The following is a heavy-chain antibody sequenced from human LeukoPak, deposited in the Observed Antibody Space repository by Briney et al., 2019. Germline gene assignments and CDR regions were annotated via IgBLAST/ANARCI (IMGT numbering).Heavy chain of an antibody. J-gene: IGHJ5*02. CDR3: AREAGYCSSTSCYFSHWFDP. D-gene: IGHD2-2*01. V-gene: IGHV3-33*01. Sequence: GGSLRLSCAASGFTFSSYGMHWVRQAPGKGLGWVAVIWYDGSNKYYADSVKGRFTISRDNSKNTLYLQMNSLRAEDTAVYYCAREAGYCSSTSCYFSHWFDPWGQGTLVTVSS. CDR2: IWYDGSNK. CDR1: GFTFSSYG.